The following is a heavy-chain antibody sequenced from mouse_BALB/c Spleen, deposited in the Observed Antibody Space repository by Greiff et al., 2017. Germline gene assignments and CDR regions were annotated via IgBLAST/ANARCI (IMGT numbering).Heavy chain of an antibody. V-gene: IGHV5-6-5*01. J-gene: IGHJ1*01. CDR1: GFTFSSYA. D-gene: IGHD3-3*01. Sequence: DVKLVESGGGLVKPGGSLKLSCAASGFTFSSYAMSWVRQTPEKRLEWVASISSGGSTYYPDSVKGRFTISRDNARNILYLQMSSLRSEDTAMYYCARGGDVGYFDVWGAGTTVTVSS. CDR2: ISSGGST. CDR3: ARGGDVGYFDV.